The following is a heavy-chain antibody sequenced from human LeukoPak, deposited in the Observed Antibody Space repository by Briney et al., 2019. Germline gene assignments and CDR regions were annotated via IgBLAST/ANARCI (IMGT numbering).Heavy chain of an antibody. CDR1: GFTFSKYW. CDR2: INTDGTVT. V-gene: IGHV3-74*01. Sequence: QPGGSLRLSCAASGFTFSKYWMLWVRQAPGKGLESVSRINTDGTVTTYADSMKGRFTVSRDNADNTMFLQMNSVRDEDTAVYYCATKQWLAPPPDSWGQGTPVTVSS. J-gene: IGHJ4*02. CDR3: ATKQWLAPPPDS. D-gene: IGHD6-19*01.